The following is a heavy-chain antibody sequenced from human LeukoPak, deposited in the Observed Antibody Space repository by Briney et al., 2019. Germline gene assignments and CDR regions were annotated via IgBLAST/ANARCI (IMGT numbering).Heavy chain of an antibody. V-gene: IGHV4-61*02. J-gene: IGHJ4*02. CDR2: IYTSGST. CDR1: GGSISSGSYY. D-gene: IGHD6-13*01. CDR3: ARGSSTLDY. Sequence: SQTLSLTCTVSGGSISSGSYYWSWIRQPAGKGLEWIGRIYTSGSTNYNPSLKSRVTISVDTSKNQFSLQLNSVTPEDTAVYYCARGSSTLDYWGQGTLVTVSS.